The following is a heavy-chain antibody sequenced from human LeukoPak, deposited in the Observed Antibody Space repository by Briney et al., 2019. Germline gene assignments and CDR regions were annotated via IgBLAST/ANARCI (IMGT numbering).Heavy chain of an antibody. V-gene: IGHV1-18*01. CDR2: MSAYNGNT. D-gene: IGHD3-16*02. CDR1: GYTFTSYD. J-gene: IGHJ4*02. Sequence: GAPVKVSCKASGYTFTSYDINWVRQATGQGLEWMGWMSAYNGNTNYAQKLQGRVTMTTDTSTSTAYMELRSLRSDDTAVYYCARDVRLEGMITFGGVIDPAFGYWGQGTLVTVSS. CDR3: ARDVRLEGMITFGGVIDPAFGY.